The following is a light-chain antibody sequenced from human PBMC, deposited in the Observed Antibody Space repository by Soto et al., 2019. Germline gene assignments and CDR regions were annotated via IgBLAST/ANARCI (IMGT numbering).Light chain of an antibody. J-gene: IGKJ3*01. V-gene: IGKV3-11*01. CDR2: DAS. CDR1: QSVSSY. Sequence: EIVLTQSPATLSLSPGERATLSCRASQSVSSYLAWYQQKPGQAPRLFIYDASNRATGIPARFSGSGSGTDFTLTISSLEPEDFAVYYCQQRSNWPPRFTFGPGTKVDIK. CDR3: QQRSNWPPRFT.